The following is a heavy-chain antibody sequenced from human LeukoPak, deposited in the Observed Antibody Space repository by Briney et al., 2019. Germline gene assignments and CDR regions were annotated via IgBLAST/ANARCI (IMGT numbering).Heavy chain of an antibody. J-gene: IGHJ4*02. Sequence: SETLSLTCTVSGGSISNYWWSWIRQPPGKGLEWIGYVFDSGGTNYNPSLKSRVTISVDTSKNQFSLKLSSVTAADTAVYYCARRSPGGAADYWGQGTRVTVSS. V-gene: IGHV4-59*08. CDR1: GGSISNYW. D-gene: IGHD1-26*01. CDR3: ARRSPGGAADY. CDR2: VFDSGGT.